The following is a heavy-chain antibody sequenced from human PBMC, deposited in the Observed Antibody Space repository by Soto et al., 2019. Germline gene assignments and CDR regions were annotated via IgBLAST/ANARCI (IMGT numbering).Heavy chain of an antibody. CDR2: ISYDGSNK. D-gene: IGHD2-15*01. V-gene: IGHV3-30-3*01. CDR1: GFTFSSYA. Sequence: GGSLRLSCAASGFTFSSYAMHWVRQAPGKGLEWVAVISYDGSNKYYADSVKGRFTISRDNSKNTLYLQMNSLRAEDTAVYYCATSGGYCSGGSCFYHFDYWGQGTLVTVSS. J-gene: IGHJ4*02. CDR3: ATSGGYCSGGSCFYHFDY.